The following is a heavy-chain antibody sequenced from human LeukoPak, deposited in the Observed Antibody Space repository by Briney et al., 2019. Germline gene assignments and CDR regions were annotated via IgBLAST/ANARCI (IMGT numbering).Heavy chain of an antibody. CDR3: ARGNDFWSGYYHFDY. D-gene: IGHD3-3*01. J-gene: IGHJ4*02. V-gene: IGHV1-69*13. CDR2: IIPIFGTA. CDR1: GGTFSSYA. Sequence: SVKVSFKASGGTFSSYAISWVRQAPGQGLEWMGGIIPIFGTANYAQKFQGRVTITADESTSTAYMELSSLRSEDTAVYYCARGNDFWSGYYHFDYWGQGTLVTVSS.